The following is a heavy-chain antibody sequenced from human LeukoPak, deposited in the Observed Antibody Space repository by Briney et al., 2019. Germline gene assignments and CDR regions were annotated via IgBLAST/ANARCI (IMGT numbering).Heavy chain of an antibody. V-gene: IGHV3-21*01. CDR1: GFTFSSYS. Sequence: GGTLRLSCAASGFTFSSYSMNWDRQAPGKGLEWVSSISTSGSYIYYADSVKGRFTTSRDNAKNSLYLQMNSLRAEDTAVYYCASGKWLIETSDYWGQGTLVTVSS. CDR3: ASGKWLIETSDY. J-gene: IGHJ4*02. D-gene: IGHD5-12*01. CDR2: ISTSGSYI.